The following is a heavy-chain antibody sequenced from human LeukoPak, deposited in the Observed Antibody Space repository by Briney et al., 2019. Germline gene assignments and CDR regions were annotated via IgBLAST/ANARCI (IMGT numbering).Heavy chain of an antibody. CDR3: ATALKVTLAYYYYGMDV. Sequence: ASVKVSCKVSGYTLTELSMHWVRRAPGKGLEWMGGFDPEDGETIYAQKFQGRVTMTEDTSTDTAYMELSSLRSEDTAVYYCATALKVTLAYYYYGMDVWGQGTTVTVSS. CDR1: GYTLTELS. J-gene: IGHJ6*02. D-gene: IGHD4-4*01. V-gene: IGHV1-24*01. CDR2: FDPEDGET.